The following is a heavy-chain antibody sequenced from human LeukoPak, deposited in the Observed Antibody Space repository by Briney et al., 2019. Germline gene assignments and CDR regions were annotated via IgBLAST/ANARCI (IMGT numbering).Heavy chain of an antibody. J-gene: IGHJ6*02. CDR2: IYYSGST. V-gene: IGHV4-59*01. CDR1: GGSFSGYY. CDR3: ARAHSGSYPDYYYYGMDV. Sequence: PSETLSLTCAVYGGSFSGYYWSWIRQPPGKGLEWIGYIYYSGSTNYNPSLKSRVTISVDTSKNQFSLKLSSVTAADTAVYYCARAHSGSYPDYYYYGMDVWGQGTTVTVSS. D-gene: IGHD1-26*01.